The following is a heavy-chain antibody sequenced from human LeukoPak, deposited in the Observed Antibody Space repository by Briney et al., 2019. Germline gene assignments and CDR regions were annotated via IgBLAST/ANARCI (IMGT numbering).Heavy chain of an antibody. Sequence: PGGSLRLSCVASGFSFSTCAIHWVRQAPGKGLEWVAIIWSDGTNEKYANSVKGRFTISRDNFENAVYLQMNSLRAEDTAVYYCARAPGTGSYILDYWGQGTLLTVSP. D-gene: IGHD1-26*01. V-gene: IGHV3-33*01. CDR2: IWSDGTNE. CDR3: ARAPGTGSYILDY. J-gene: IGHJ4*02. CDR1: GFSFSTCA.